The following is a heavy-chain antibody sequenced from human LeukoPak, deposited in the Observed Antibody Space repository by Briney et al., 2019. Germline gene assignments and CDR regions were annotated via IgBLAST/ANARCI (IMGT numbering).Heavy chain of an antibody. J-gene: IGHJ4*02. CDR2: ISYIGNTK. Sequence: GGSLRLSCAGSGFSFSTNGMRWVRRAPGRRLEWLTFISYIGNTKHYADSVKGRFTISRDNSKDTLYLQMNNLRPEDTAVYYCVRDFMYNTACTGCWGQGTLVTVSS. V-gene: IGHV3-30*03. D-gene: IGHD5-18*01. CDR1: GFSFSTNG. CDR3: VRDFMYNTACTGC.